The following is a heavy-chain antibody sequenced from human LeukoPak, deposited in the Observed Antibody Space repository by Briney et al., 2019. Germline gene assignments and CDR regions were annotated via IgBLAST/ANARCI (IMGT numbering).Heavy chain of an antibody. V-gene: IGHV4-34*01. D-gene: IGHD6-13*01. CDR1: GGSFSGYY. J-gene: IGHJ5*02. CDR3: AKDKLRQGIAAAGTWFDP. Sequence: KPSGTLSLTCAVYGGSFSGYYWSWIRQPPGKGLEWIGEINHSGSTNYNPSLKSRVTISVDTSKNQFSLKLSSVTAADTAVYYCAKDKLRQGIAAAGTWFDPWGQGTLVTVSS. CDR2: INHSGST.